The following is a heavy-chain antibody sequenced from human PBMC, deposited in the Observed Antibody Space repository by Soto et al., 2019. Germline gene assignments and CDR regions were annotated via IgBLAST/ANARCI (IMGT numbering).Heavy chain of an antibody. CDR1: GFTFSSYG. D-gene: IGHD1-7*01. Sequence: LRLSCAASGFTFSSYGMTWVRQAPGKGLEWVSFSSATGAGTYYADSVKGRFTISRDNSKNTLYLQMTSLRADDTAVYYCAKDRRAGGNYGFYSDFWGQGALVTVSS. CDR2: SSATGAGT. J-gene: IGHJ4*02. CDR3: AKDRRAGGNYGFYSDF. V-gene: IGHV3-23*01.